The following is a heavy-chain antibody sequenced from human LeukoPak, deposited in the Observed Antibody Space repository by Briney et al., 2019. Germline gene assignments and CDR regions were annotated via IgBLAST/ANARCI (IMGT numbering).Heavy chain of an antibody. D-gene: IGHD3-16*01. CDR1: GFTVYTYW. V-gene: IGHV3-7*01. CDR3: VAWGSLVV. J-gene: IGHJ4*02. CDR2: IKEDGTRK. Sequence: GGSLRLSCVASGFTVYTYWMSWVRQAPGKGLDWVAHIKEDGTRKYYVDSVRGRFAISRDNAKNSLFLQMNSLRVEDTAVFYCVAWGSLVVWGQGTLVTVSS.